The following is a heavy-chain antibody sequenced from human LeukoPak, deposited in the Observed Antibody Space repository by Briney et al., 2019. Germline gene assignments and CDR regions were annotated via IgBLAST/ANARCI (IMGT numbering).Heavy chain of an antibody. V-gene: IGHV4-34*01. D-gene: IGHD3-3*01. J-gene: IGHJ4*02. CDR1: GGSFSNYY. Sequence: SETLSLTCAVSGGSFSNYYWTWIRQPPGKGLEWIGEINHSGSTNYDPSLKSRVTISVDTSKNQFSLKLSSVTAADTAVYDCVIWIGTTSNDYWGQGTLVTVSS. CDR3: VIWIGTTSNDY. CDR2: INHSGST.